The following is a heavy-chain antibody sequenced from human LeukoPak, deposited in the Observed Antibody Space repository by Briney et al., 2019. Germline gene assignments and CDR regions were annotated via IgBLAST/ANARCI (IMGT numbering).Heavy chain of an antibody. CDR1: GFTFGSHT. D-gene: IGHD2-8*01. CDR2: IWYDGSYK. Sequence: GGSLRLSCAASGFTFGSHTMHWVRQAPDKGLEWVAVIWYDGSYKYYADSVKGRFTISRENSNNTLYLQMNSLRAEDTAVYYCARDNGGYNWFDPWGQGTLVTVSS. CDR3: ARDNGGYNWFDP. V-gene: IGHV3-33*08. J-gene: IGHJ5*02.